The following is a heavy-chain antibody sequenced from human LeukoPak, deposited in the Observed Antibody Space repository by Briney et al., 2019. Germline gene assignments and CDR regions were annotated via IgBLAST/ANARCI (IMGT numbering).Heavy chain of an antibody. V-gene: IGHV3-23*03. CDR1: RFTFSSHA. Sequence: GGSLRLSCAVSRFTFSSHAWSWVRQAPGRGLEWVSCIDIGGDNTYYADSVKGWFTISRDNSKNTLFLQMDSLRAEDSAVYYCANEIRPNDYWGQGTLVTVSS. CDR3: ANEIRPNDY. J-gene: IGHJ4*02. CDR2: IDIGGDNT. D-gene: IGHD4-17*01.